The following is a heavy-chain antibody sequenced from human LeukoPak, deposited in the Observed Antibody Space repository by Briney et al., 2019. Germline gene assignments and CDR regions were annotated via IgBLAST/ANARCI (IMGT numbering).Heavy chain of an antibody. CDR1: GFTFSSYS. D-gene: IGHD3-9*01. CDR3: ARAGRGLRYFDWLTYDY. V-gene: IGHV3-48*01. Sequence: PGGSLRLSCAASGFTFSSYSMNWVRQAPGKGLGWVSYVSSSSTIYYSDSVKGRFTISRGNAKNTLYLQMNNLRAEDTAVYYCARAGRGLRYFDWLTYDYWGQGTLVTVSS. J-gene: IGHJ4*02. CDR2: VSSSSTI.